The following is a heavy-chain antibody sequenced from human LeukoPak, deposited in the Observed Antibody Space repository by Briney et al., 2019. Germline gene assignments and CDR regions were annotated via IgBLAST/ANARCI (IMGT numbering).Heavy chain of an antibody. CDR1: GASINGYY. D-gene: IGHD3-22*01. CDR3: ARVRYYDSSGYHPFDLDY. J-gene: IGHJ4*02. CDR2: IFYSGST. Sequence: SETLSLTCTVSGASINGYYWSWIRQPPGKGLEWIGYIFYSGSTNYNPSLKSRVTISVDTSKNQFSLELSSVTPADTAVYYCARVRYYDSSGYHPFDLDYWGQGTLVTVSS. V-gene: IGHV4-59*01.